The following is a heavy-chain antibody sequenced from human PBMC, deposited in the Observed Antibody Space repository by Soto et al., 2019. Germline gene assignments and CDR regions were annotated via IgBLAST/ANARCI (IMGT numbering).Heavy chain of an antibody. CDR3: ARDSPPSGLRGPNDYYYYGMDV. CDR1: GFTFSSYA. J-gene: IGHJ6*02. D-gene: IGHD5-12*01. CDR2: ISYDGSNK. Sequence: GGSLRLSCAASGFTFSSYAMHWVRQAPGKGLEWVAVISYDGSNKYYADSVKGRFTISRDNSKNTLYLQMNSLRAEDTAVYYCARDSPPSGLRGPNDYYYYGMDVWGQGTTVAVSS. V-gene: IGHV3-30-3*01.